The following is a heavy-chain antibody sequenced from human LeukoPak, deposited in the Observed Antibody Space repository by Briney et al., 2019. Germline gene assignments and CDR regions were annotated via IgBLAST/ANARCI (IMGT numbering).Heavy chain of an antibody. CDR3: ARDHDSSVRGFDY. J-gene: IGHJ4*02. CDR1: GFTFSDYY. V-gene: IGHV3-11*04. Sequence: GGSLRLSCAASGFTFSDYYMSWIRQAPGKGLEWASYISSSGSTIYYADSVKGRFTISRDNAKNSLYLQMNSLRAEDTAVYYCARDHDSSVRGFDYWGQGTLVTVSS. D-gene: IGHD3-22*01. CDR2: ISSSGSTI.